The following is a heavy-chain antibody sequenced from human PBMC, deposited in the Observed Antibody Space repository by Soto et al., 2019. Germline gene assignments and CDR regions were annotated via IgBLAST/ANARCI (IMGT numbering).Heavy chain of an antibody. Sequence: ASVKVSCKASGYTFTSYYIHWVRQAPGQGLERMGIINPSGGSTSYAQKFQGRVNMTRDTSTSTVYMELSSLRSEDTAVYYCARTLTLYYYYGMDVWGQETTVTVSS. CDR3: ARTLTLYYYYGMDV. CDR2: INPSGGST. J-gene: IGHJ6*02. CDR1: GYTFTSYY. D-gene: IGHD3-9*01. V-gene: IGHV1-46*01.